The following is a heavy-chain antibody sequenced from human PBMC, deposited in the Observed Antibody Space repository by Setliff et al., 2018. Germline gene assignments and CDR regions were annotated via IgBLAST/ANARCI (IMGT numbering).Heavy chain of an antibody. CDR1: GFTFSSYS. V-gene: IGHV3-48*01. Sequence: GGSLRLSCEASGFTFSSYSMNWVRQAPGKGLEWVAHISYSSGSISYADSVKGRFTISIDHAKNSLYLQMNSLRAEDTAIYYCVRALAYYYMDVWGKGTTVTVSS. CDR2: ISYSSGSI. CDR3: VRALAYYYMDV. J-gene: IGHJ6*03.